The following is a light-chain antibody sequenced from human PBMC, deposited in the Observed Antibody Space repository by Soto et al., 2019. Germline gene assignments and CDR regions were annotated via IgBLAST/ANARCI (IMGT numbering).Light chain of an antibody. CDR3: QQRNRWPPVT. CDR2: DAF. V-gene: IGKV3-11*01. J-gene: IGKJ4*01. CDR1: PSVSNS. Sequence: ESVLTQSPATLSLSPGERATLSCRASPSVSNSLAWYQHKPGQAPRLLIYDAFNSATGVPTRFSGSGSGTDFTLTISSVEPEDFAVYYCQQRNRWPPVTFGGGTRVEIK.